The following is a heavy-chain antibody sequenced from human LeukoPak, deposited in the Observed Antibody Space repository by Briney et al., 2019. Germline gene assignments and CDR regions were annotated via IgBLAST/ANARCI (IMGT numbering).Heavy chain of an antibody. CDR3: ARLAVITSWYFDL. J-gene: IGHJ2*01. CDR2: IYTGGST. D-gene: IGHD3-22*01. CDR1: GGSISSYY. Sequence: SETLSLTCTVSGGSISSYYWSWIRQPPGKGLEWIGYIYTGGSTNYNPSLKSRVTISVDTSKNQFSLKLSSVTAADTAVYYCARLAVITSWYFDLWGRGTLVTVSS. V-gene: IGHV4-4*09.